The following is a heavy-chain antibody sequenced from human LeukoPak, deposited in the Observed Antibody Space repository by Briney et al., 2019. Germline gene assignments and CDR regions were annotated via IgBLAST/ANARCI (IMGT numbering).Heavy chain of an antibody. CDR3: ARDRGIAAAGTDYYYYMDV. CDR2: IIPIFGTA. D-gene: IGHD6-13*01. J-gene: IGHJ6*03. V-gene: IGHV1-69*13. CDR1: GGTFSSYA. Sequence: ASVKVSCKASGGTFSSYAISWVRQAPGQGLEWMGGIIPIFGTANYAQKFQGRVTITADESTSTAYMELSSLRSEDTAMYYCARDRGIAAAGTDYYYYMDVWGKGTTVTVSS.